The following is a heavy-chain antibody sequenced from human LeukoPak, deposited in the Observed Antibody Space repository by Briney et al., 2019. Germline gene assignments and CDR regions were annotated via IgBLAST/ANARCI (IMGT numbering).Heavy chain of an antibody. CDR2: ITTSSRYI. V-gene: IGHV3-21*01. Sequence: GGSLRLSCAASGFTFSSYAMSWVRQAPGKGLEWVSSITTSSRYIYYADSVKGRFTISRDNAKNSLSLQMNSLRAEDTAVYYCARDIGDYGDAFDIWGQGTMVTVSS. CDR3: ARDIGDYGDAFDI. D-gene: IGHD4-17*01. CDR1: GFTFSSYA. J-gene: IGHJ3*02.